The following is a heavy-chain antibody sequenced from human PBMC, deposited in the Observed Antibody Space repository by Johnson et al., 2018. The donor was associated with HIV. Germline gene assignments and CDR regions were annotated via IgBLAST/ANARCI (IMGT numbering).Heavy chain of an antibody. Sequence: QVQLVESGGGVVQPGGSLRLSCAASGFTFSSYGMHWVRQAPGKGLEWVTLISYDGSNKYYADSVKGRFTISRDNSKNTLYLQMNSLRAEDTAVYYCAKGGMTTVTSGAFDFWGQGTMVTISS. J-gene: IGHJ3*01. V-gene: IGHV3-30*19. D-gene: IGHD4-17*01. CDR2: ISYDGSNK. CDR1: GFTFSSYG. CDR3: AKGGMTTVTSGAFDF.